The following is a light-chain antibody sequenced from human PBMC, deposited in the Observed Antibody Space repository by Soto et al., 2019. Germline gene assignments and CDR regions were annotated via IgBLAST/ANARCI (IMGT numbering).Light chain of an antibody. V-gene: IGLV2-14*01. J-gene: IGLJ2*01. Sequence: QSALTQPASVSGSPGQWITISCPGPSSTVGGYNYVSWYQQHPGKAPKLMIYEVSNRPSGVSNRFSGSKSGNTASLTISGLQAEDEADYYCSSYTSSSSVVFGGGTKLTVL. CDR2: EVS. CDR1: SSTVGGYNY. CDR3: SSYTSSSSVV.